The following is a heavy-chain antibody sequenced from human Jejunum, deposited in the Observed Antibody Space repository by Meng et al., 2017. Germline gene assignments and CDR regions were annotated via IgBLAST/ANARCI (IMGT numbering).Heavy chain of an antibody. CDR1: GYTFTSYA. J-gene: IGHJ5*02. V-gene: IGHV7-4-1*02. CDR3: ARYYEYGDSWFEP. Sequence: ASVTVSCQASGYTFTSYALNWVRQAPGQGLEWMGWINTNTGNPTYAQGFTGRFVCFLDTSVRPAYLQINRLKDEDTAVYYCARYYEYGDSWFEPWGQGTLVTVSS. CDR2: INTNTGNP. D-gene: IGHD3-16*01.